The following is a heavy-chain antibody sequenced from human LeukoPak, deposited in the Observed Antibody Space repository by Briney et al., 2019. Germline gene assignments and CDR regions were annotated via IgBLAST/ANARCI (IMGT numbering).Heavy chain of an antibody. V-gene: IGHV4-61*02. CDR3: ARVGGVGYYYCMDV. CDR1: GGSISSGSYY. D-gene: IGHD2-8*01. Sequence: PSETLSLTCTVSGGSISSGSYYWTWIRQPAGKGLEWIGRIYTSGSTNYNPSLKSRVTISLDTSKNQFSLNLTSVTATDTAVYYCARVGGVGYYYCMDVWGKGTTVTVSS. J-gene: IGHJ6*03. CDR2: IYTSGST.